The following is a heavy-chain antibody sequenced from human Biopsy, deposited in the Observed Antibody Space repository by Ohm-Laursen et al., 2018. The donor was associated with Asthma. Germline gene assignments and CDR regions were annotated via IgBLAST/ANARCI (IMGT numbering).Heavy chain of an antibody. V-gene: IGHV1-3*01. CDR1: GYTFISYA. J-gene: IGHJ1*01. Sequence: SSVKVSCKASGYTFISYAIHWVRQAPGQRLEWMGWINAGNGNTKYSQKFQGRVTITRDTSASTAYMELSSLRSEDTAVYYCARTFHFWSPYHAEHYQLWGQGTLVTVSS. CDR3: ARTFHFWSPYHAEHYQL. D-gene: IGHD3-3*02. CDR2: INAGNGNT.